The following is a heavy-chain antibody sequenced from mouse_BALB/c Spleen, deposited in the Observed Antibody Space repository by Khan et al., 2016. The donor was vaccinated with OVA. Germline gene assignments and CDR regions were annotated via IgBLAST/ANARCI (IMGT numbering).Heavy chain of an antibody. Sequence: QMQLEESGAELVRPGASVKLSCKTSGYIFTSYWIHWVKHRSGQGLEWIARIYPGTDNTYYNENLKDKATLTADKSSSTAYMQLSSLKSEDSAVYYCAREEVLYYFGYWGQGTTLSVSS. V-gene: IGHV1-76*01. CDR3: AREEVLYYFGY. CDR2: IYPGTDNT. CDR1: GYIFTSYW. J-gene: IGHJ2*01.